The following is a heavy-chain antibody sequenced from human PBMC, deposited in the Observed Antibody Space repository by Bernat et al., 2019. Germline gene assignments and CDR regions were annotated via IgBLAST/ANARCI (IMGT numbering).Heavy chain of an antibody. Sequence: QVQLVQSGAEVKKPGASVKVSCKASGYTFTGYYMHWVRQAPGQGLEWMGIINPSGGSTSYAQKFQGRVTMTRDTSTSTVYMELSSLRSEDTAVYYCARVPADYYDSNYGMDVWGQGTTVTVSS. D-gene: IGHD3-22*01. V-gene: IGHV1-46*03. CDR2: INPSGGST. CDR3: ARVPADYYDSNYGMDV. J-gene: IGHJ6*02. CDR1: GYTFTGYY.